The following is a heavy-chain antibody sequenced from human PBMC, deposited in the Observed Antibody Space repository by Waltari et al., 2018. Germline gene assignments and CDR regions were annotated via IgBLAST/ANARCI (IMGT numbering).Heavy chain of an antibody. CDR2: IFYSGTT. J-gene: IGHJ5*02. CDR1: GVSIGSTTYY. Sequence: QVQLQESGPGLVKPSETLSLTCAVSGVSIGSTTYYWAWIRQPPGKGLEWVGSIFYSGTTYYNPSLKSRGTISLDTSNNQFSLNLRSVIAADTAVYYCAKHDSYGSINWFDPWGQGTLVTVSS. D-gene: IGHD5-18*01. V-gene: IGHV4-39*01. CDR3: AKHDSYGSINWFDP.